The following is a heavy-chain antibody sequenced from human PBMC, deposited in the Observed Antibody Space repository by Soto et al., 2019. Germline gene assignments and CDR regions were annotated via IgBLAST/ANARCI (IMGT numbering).Heavy chain of an antibody. V-gene: IGHV1-18*01. J-gene: IGHJ3*02. CDR3: ASSFNWNDLPDAFDI. CDR1: GYTFTSYG. Sequence: ASVKVSCKASGYTFTSYGISWVRQAPGQGLEWMGWISAYNGNTNYAQKLQGRVTMTTDTSMSTAYMELRSLRSDDTAVYYCASSFNWNDLPDAFDIWGQGTMVTVSS. CDR2: ISAYNGNT. D-gene: IGHD1-20*01.